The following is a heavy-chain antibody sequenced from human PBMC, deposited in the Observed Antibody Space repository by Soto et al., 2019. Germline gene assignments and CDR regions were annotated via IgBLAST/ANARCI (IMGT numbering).Heavy chain of an antibody. Sequence: ASVKVSCKVSGYTLTELSMHWVRQAPGKGLEWMGGFDPEDGETIYAQKFQGRVTMTEDTSTDTAYMELSSLRSEDTAVYYCATGGSGSEEYYSWFDPWGQGTLVTVSS. D-gene: IGHD3-10*01. V-gene: IGHV1-24*01. J-gene: IGHJ5*02. CDR2: FDPEDGET. CDR3: ATGGSGSEEYYSWFDP. CDR1: GYTLTELS.